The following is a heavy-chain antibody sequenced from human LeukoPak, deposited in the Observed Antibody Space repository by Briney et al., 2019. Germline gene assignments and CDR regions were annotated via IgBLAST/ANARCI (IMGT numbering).Heavy chain of an antibody. CDR3: ATDPSGRVCDY. V-gene: IGHV3-74*01. J-gene: IGHJ4*02. CDR1: GFTFSSYW. Sequence: GGSLRLSCAAYGFTFSSYWMHWVRQAPGKGLVWVSRINSDGSSISYADSVKGRFTISRDNAKNTLYLQMNSLRAEDTAVYYCATDPSGRVCDYSGQGTLVTVSS. CDR2: INSDGSSI. D-gene: IGHD3-10*01.